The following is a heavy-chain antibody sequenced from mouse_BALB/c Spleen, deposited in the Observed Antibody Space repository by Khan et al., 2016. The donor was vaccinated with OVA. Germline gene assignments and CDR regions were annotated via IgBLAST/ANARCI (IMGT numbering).Heavy chain of an antibody. J-gene: IGHJ3*01. CDR3: AVIYYGYDWFTY. V-gene: IGHV2-3*01. D-gene: IGHD2-2*01. CDR2: TWGDGST. CDR1: GLSLTNYG. Sequence: VQLQEPGPGLVAPSQSLSTTCTVSGLSLTNYGTSWIRQPPGKGLERLGVTWGDGSTNYHPPLISRLSINKDNSKSQVFLKLNSLQTDDTATYYCAVIYYGYDWFTYWGQGTLVTVSA.